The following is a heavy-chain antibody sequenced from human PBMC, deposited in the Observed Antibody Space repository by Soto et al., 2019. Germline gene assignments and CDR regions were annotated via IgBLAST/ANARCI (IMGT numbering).Heavy chain of an antibody. CDR1: GYTFTGYF. Sequence: QVQLVQSGAEVKKPGASVKVSCKASGYTFTGYFIHWVRQAPGQGLEWMGWLNPNSGGTNSAQDFQGRVTMTRDTSSSTAYMELSSLTSVDTALYYCARVYAYGSGSYLDYWGQGTLVTVSS. D-gene: IGHD3-10*01. V-gene: IGHV1-2*02. CDR3: ARVYAYGSGSYLDY. J-gene: IGHJ4*02. CDR2: LNPNSGGT.